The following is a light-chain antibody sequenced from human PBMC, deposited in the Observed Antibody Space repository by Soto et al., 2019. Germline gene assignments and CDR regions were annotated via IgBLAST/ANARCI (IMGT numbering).Light chain of an antibody. V-gene: IGLV2-14*03. CDR1: SSDVGYYNY. J-gene: IGLJ1*01. CDR2: DVT. Sequence: QSVLTQPASVSGSPGQSITISCTGTSSDVGYYNYVSWFQRHPGKAPRLVISDVTNRPSGVSNRFSGSKSGNTASLTISGLQAEDEAHYYCSSYTTSSTHVFGTGTKVTVL. CDR3: SSYTTSSTHV.